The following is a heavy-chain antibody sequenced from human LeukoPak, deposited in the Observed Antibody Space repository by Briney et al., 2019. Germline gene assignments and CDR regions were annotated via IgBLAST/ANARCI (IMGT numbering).Heavy chain of an antibody. D-gene: IGHD3-10*01. J-gene: IGHJ6*02. CDR2: ISGSGGST. V-gene: IGHV3-23*01. CDR3: ARGEGFGESYYYYGMDV. Sequence: GGSLRLSCAASGFTFSSYAMSWVRQAPGKGLEWVSAISGSGGSTHYADSVKGRFTISRDNSKNTLYLQMNSLRAEDTAVYYCARGEGFGESYYYYGMDVWGQGTTVTVSS. CDR1: GFTFSSYA.